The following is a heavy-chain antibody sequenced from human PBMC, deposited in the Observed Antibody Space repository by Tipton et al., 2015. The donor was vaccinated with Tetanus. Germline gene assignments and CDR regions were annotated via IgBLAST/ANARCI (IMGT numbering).Heavy chain of an antibody. CDR2: IYHSGRT. V-gene: IGHV4-4*02. CDR3: ARGTLSSGSNGP. Sequence: SLRLSCSVSGGSIINNNWWTWVRQPPGKGLEWIGEIYHSGRTNYNPSLETRVTISVDESKNQFSLNLMSVTAADTAVYYCARGTLSSGSNGPWGQGALVTVSS. J-gene: IGHJ4*02. CDR1: GGSIINNNW. D-gene: IGHD1-26*01.